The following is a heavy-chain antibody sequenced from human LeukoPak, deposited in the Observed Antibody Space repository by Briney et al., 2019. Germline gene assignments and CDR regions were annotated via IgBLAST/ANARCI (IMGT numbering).Heavy chain of an antibody. J-gene: IGHJ6*02. CDR2: ISGSGDRT. Sequence: GGSLRLSCAASGFTFNSYAMSWVRQAPGQGLEWVSSISGSGDRTYYAGSLKGRFSISRDNSKNTVYLQMNSLRAEDTAVYSCAKSRYSTTSPMDAWGLGATVTVPS. CDR3: AKSRYSTTSPMDA. D-gene: IGHD5-18*01. V-gene: IGHV3-23*01. CDR1: GFTFNSYA.